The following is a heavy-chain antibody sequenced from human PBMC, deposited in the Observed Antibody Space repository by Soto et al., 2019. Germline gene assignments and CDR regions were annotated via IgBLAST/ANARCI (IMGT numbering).Heavy chain of an antibody. J-gene: IGHJ6*03. Sequence: KRGGVGSLSCAASGFTFIIYSLNWVRLAPRKVLKWVTSTISSSSIYIYYADSVKGRFTISIDNAKNSLYLQMNSLRAEDTAVYYCAREGLYDFWSGYYPGEDNYYYMDVWGKGTTVTVSS. V-gene: IGHV3-21*01. CDR3: AREGLYDFWSGYYPGEDNYYYMDV. CDR1: GFTFIIYS. D-gene: IGHD3-3*01. CDR2: TISSSSIYI.